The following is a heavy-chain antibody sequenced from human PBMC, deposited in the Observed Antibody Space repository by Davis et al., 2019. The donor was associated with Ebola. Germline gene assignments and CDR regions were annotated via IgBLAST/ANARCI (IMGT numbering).Heavy chain of an antibody. D-gene: IGHD5-12*01. CDR1: GYTFTSYY. CDR3: ARAVATTKTRFPPNWFDP. CDR2: INPNSGGT. V-gene: IGHV1-2*04. Sequence: AASVKVSCKASGYTFTSYYMHWVRQAPGQGLEWMGWINPNSGGTNYAQKFQGWVTMTRDTSISTAYMELSRLRSDDTAVYYCARAVATTKTRFPPNWFDPWGQGTLVTVSS. J-gene: IGHJ5*02.